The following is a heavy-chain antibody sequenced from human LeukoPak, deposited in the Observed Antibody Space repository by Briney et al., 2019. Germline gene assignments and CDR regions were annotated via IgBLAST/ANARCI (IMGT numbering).Heavy chain of an antibody. CDR1: GLTVSSSY. Sequence: GGSLRLSCTASGLTVSSSYMSWVRQAPGKGLEWVSIIYVSGTTYYADSVKGRFTISRDSSKNTLCLQMNSLSAEDTAVYYCADTRSYSFDYWGRGTLVAVSS. J-gene: IGHJ4*02. CDR2: IYVSGTT. CDR3: ADTRSYSFDY. V-gene: IGHV3-66*02. D-gene: IGHD3-10*01.